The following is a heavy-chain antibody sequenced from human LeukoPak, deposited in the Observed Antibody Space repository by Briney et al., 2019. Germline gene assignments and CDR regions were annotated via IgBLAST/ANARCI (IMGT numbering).Heavy chain of an antibody. CDR1: GYTFTSYG. D-gene: IGHD2-2*02. J-gene: IGHJ6*02. Sequence: GASVKVSCKASGYTFTSYGFSWVRQAPGQGLEWLGWIGASSGYTNYAQKVQGRVTLTTDTSTSTAYMELRSLRSDDTAVYYCARDQPSCSGPSCYTYYYYGMDVWGQGTTVTVSS. V-gene: IGHV1-18*01. CDR2: IGASSGYT. CDR3: ARDQPSCSGPSCYTYYYYGMDV.